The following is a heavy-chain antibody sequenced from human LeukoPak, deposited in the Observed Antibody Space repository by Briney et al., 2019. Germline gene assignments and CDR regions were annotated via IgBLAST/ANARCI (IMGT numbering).Heavy chain of an antibody. V-gene: IGHV1-2*02. Sequence: ASVKVSCKASGYTFTVYYMHWVRQAPGQGLEWMGWINPNSGGTNYAQEFQGRVTMTRDTSISTAYMELSRLRSDDTAVYYCARVFGVDSSGYSPDYWGQGTLVTVSS. CDR3: ARVFGVDSSGYSPDY. J-gene: IGHJ4*02. CDR2: INPNSGGT. CDR1: GYTFTVYY. D-gene: IGHD3-22*01.